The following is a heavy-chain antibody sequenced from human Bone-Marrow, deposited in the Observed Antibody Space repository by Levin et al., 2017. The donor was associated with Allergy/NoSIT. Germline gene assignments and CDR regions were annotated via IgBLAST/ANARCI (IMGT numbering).Heavy chain of an antibody. CDR1: GFTFSDSI. J-gene: IGHJ4*02. D-gene: IGHD4-23*01. CDR2: IGGRSDNYAT. V-gene: IGHV3-73*01. CDR3: IRPLFGGNNVAFDY. Sequence: GGSLRLSCAASGFTFSDSIIHWVRQASGQGLEWVGRIGGRSDNYATIYAASVKGRFTISRDDSKNTAYLQMNSLKVEDTAVYYCIRPLFGGNNVAFDYWGQGIMVTVSS.